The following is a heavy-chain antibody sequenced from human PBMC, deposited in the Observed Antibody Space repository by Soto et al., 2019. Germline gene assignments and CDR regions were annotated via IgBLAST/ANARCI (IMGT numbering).Heavy chain of an antibody. CDR2: TSYSGRT. D-gene: IGHD4-4*01. CDR3: ARLAMTTVTNNWFDP. V-gene: IGHV4-39*01. J-gene: IGHJ5*02. CDR1: GGSISSRSYY. Sequence: QLQLQESGPGLVKPSETLSLTCTVSGGSISSRSYYWGWIRQPPGQGLEWIGSTSYSGRTYYNPSLKSRVTISVDTFRTQFSLKLTSVTAADTAIYYCARLAMTTVTNNWFDPWGQGTQVTVSS.